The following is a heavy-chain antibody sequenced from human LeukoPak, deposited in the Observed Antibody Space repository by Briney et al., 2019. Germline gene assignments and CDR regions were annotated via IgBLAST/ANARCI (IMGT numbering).Heavy chain of an antibody. V-gene: IGHV3-7*01. Sequence: GGSLRLSCAAPRFTFSNYWMNSFRQAPGKGLGWVANINQDGSEKNYVDSVKGRFTISRDNAENSLYLQMNSLGAEDTAVYYCARDFFGGSYPGLDYWGQGTLVTVSS. CDR2: INQDGSEK. CDR1: RFTFSNYW. D-gene: IGHD1-26*01. J-gene: IGHJ4*02. CDR3: ARDFFGGSYPGLDY.